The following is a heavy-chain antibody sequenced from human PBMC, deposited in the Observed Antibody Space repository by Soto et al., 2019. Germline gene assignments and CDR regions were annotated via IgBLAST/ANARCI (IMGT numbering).Heavy chain of an antibody. Sequence: GGSLRLSCAASGFTFSSFALSWVRQAPGKGLEWVSAISGSGDDTDYADSVKGRFTISRDNSKNMLYLQMNSLRAEDTAVYYCAGPGYSSQDYWGQGALVTVPS. J-gene: IGHJ4*02. CDR1: GFTFSSFA. V-gene: IGHV3-23*01. CDR2: ISGSGDDT. CDR3: AGPGYSSQDY. D-gene: IGHD5-18*01.